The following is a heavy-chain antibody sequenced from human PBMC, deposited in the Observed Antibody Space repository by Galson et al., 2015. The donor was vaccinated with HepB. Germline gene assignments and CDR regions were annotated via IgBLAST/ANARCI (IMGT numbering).Heavy chain of an antibody. D-gene: IGHD3-22*01. CDR1: GFTFGDYA. J-gene: IGHJ6*02. CDR3: TSVVVITTRYYYGMDV. Sequence: SLRLSCAASGFTFGDYAMSWVRQAPGKGLEWVGFIRSKAYGGTTEYAASVKGRFTISRDDSKSIAYLQMNSLKTEDTAVYYCTSVVVITTRYYYGMDVWGQGTTVTVSS. V-gene: IGHV3-49*04. CDR2: IRSKAYGGTT.